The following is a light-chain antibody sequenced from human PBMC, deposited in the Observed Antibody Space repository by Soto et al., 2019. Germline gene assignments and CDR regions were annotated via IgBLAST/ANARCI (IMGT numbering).Light chain of an antibody. J-gene: IGLJ2*01. Sequence: QAVVTQEPSLTVSPGGTVTLTGGSSTGAVTSDHFPYWFQQKPGQAPKTLIYDTYNRHSWTPAPFSGSLLGGNAALTLSGAQPEDEADYYCLLSYSDGYVIFGGGTKLTVL. V-gene: IGLV7-46*01. CDR2: DTY. CDR1: TGAVTSDHF. CDR3: LLSYSDGYVI.